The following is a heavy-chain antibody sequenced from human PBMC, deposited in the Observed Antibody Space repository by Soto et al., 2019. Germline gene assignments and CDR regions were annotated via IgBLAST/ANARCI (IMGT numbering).Heavy chain of an antibody. Sequence: EVQLLESGGGLVQPGGSLRLSCAASGFTFSSYAMSWVRQAPGKGLEWVSAISRGGDTTYYADPVKGRFITSRDNSENTLYLQMSSLRAEDTALYDCARYLIGSCPWFDSWGQGTLVTGSS. CDR1: GFTFSSYA. CDR2: ISRGGDTT. D-gene: IGHD2-2*02. J-gene: IGHJ5*01. V-gene: IGHV3-23*01. CDR3: ARYLIGSCPWFDS.